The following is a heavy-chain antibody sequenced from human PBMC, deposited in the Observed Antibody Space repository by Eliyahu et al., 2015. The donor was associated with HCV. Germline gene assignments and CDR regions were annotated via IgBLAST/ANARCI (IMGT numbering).Heavy chain of an antibody. CDR3: ARAMVRGVIITLGVDY. CDR2: IWYDGSNK. D-gene: IGHD3-10*01. J-gene: IGHJ4*02. V-gene: IGHV3-33*01. Sequence: QVQLVESGGGVVQPGRSXRLSCAASGFTFSNYGMHWVRQAPGKGLEWVAVIWYDGSNKYYADSVKGRFTISRDNSKNTLYLQMNSLRAEDTAVYYCARAMVRGVIITLGVDYWGQGTLVTVSS. CDR1: GFTFSNYG.